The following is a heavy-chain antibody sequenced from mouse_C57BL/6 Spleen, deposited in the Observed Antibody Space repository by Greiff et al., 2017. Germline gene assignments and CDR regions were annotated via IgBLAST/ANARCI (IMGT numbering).Heavy chain of an antibody. Sequence: VQLQQSGAELVKPGASVKLSCTASGFNIKDYYMNWVKQRTEQGLEWIGRIDHGDGDTKYAPKFQGKATINADTSSNTAYLQLSSLTSEDTAVYYCARSYGNSYYAMDYWGQGTSVTVSS. CDR3: ARSYGNSYYAMDY. V-gene: IGHV14-2*01. D-gene: IGHD2-1*01. J-gene: IGHJ4*01. CDR2: IDHGDGDT. CDR1: GFNIKDYY.